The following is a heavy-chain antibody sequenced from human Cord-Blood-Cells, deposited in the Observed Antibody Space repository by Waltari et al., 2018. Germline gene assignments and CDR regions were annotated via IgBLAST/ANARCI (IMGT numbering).Heavy chain of an antibody. CDR1: GGSISSSRYY. CDR2: IYYSGST. Sequence: QLQLQESGPGLVKPSETLSLTYTVSGGSISSSRYYWGWIRQPPGKGLEWIGSIYYSGSTYYNPSLKSRVTISVDTSKNQFSLKLSSVTAADTAVYYCARHCSGGSCFDYWGQGTLVTVSS. D-gene: IGHD2-15*01. V-gene: IGHV4-39*01. J-gene: IGHJ4*02. CDR3: ARHCSGGSCFDY.